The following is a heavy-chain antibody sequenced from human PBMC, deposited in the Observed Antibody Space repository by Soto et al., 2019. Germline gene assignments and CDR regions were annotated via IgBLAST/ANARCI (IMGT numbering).Heavy chain of an antibody. CDR3: SLKPVGTYYIGCMDV. J-gene: IGHJ6*02. D-gene: IGHD3-22*01. CDR2: IVPMFGTA. V-gene: IGHV1-69*01. Sequence: QVQPVQSGAEVKKPGSSVKVSCKASGGTFSSYAINWVRQAPGQGLEWMGGIVPMFGTANYAQDFQGRVTITADESAITAYMELGRLRSECTAVFYCSLKPVGTYYIGCMDVWGRGTPVTVSS. CDR1: GGTFSSYA.